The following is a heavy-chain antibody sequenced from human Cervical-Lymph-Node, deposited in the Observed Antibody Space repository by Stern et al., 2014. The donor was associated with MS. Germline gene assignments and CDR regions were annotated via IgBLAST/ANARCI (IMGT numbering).Heavy chain of an antibody. Sequence: VQLEESGGGVVHPGRSLRLSCAASGFNFISYSMYWVRQAPGKGLEWVAVILHDGSNEDYADSVKGRFTISRDNSKNTVSLQMNSLRVEDTAVYYCAREPYNYDGDGYLDHWGQGTLVTVSS. V-gene: IGHV3-30-3*01. CDR2: ILHDGSNE. CDR1: GFNFISYS. D-gene: IGHD3-22*01. J-gene: IGHJ4*02. CDR3: AREPYNYDGDGYLDH.